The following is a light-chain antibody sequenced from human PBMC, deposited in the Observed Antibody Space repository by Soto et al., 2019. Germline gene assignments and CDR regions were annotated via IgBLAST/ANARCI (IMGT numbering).Light chain of an antibody. Sequence: EIVLTQSPGTLSLSPGERATRSCRARQSVRSSFLARYQQKPGLAPRLLIYGASSGATGIPGRFSGSGSGTDFTLTISRLEPEDFAVYYCQQYGSSLFTFGPGTKVDIK. J-gene: IGKJ3*01. CDR1: QSVRSSF. CDR2: GAS. CDR3: QQYGSSLFT. V-gene: IGKV3-20*01.